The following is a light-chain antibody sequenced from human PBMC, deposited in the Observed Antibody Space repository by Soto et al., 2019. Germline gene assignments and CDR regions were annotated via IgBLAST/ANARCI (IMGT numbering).Light chain of an antibody. V-gene: IGKV1-12*01. CDR1: PGISRW. CDR3: QQPRDFTLT. Sequence: DIQMTQSPSSVSASVGDTVTVTCRASPGISRWLAWYQQKPGKAPRLLIYAASSLQNGVPPRFSGTYSGTDFSLTISSLQPGDSATYFCQQPRDFTLTFGGGTKV. CDR2: AAS. J-gene: IGKJ4*01.